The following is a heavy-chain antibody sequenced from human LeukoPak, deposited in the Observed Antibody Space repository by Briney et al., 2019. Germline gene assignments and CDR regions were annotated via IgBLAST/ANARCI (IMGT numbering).Heavy chain of an antibody. V-gene: IGHV3-30*19. CDR1: GFTFSTYG. J-gene: IGHJ4*02. CDR3: ARGRRDYRLTPHNY. Sequence: PGGSLRLSCAASGFTFSTYGMHWVRQAPGKGLSWVAVISYDGSNKYYADSVKGRFTISRENSKNTLYLQMNSLRAEDTAVYYCARGRRDYRLTPHNYWGQGTLVTVSS. D-gene: IGHD4-17*01. CDR2: ISYDGSNK.